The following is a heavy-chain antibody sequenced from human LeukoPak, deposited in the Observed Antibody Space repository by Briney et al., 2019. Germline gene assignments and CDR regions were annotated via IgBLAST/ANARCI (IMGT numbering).Heavy chain of an antibody. CDR2: SNTGNGNT. Sequence: ASVKVSCKASGYTFTSYAMHWVRQAPGQRHEWMGWSNTGNGNTKYSQEFQGRVTISRDTSARTAYMELSSLRSEDTAVYYCARVQYGSGSYSEFDPWGQGTLVTVSS. V-gene: IGHV1-3*02. CDR1: GYTFTSYA. CDR3: ARVQYGSGSYSEFDP. D-gene: IGHD3-10*01. J-gene: IGHJ5*02.